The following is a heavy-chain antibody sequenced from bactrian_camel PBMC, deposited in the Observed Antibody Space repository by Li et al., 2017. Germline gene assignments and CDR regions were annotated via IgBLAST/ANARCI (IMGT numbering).Heavy chain of an antibody. V-gene: IGHV3S40*01. CDR2: FNSGGGST. D-gene: IGHD3*01. CDR1: GFLFDTYD. J-gene: IGHJ4*01. Sequence: QLVESGGDLVQPGGSLRLSCAASGFLFDTYDMSWVRRAPGKGLAWVSAFNSGGGSTYYADSVKGRFTISRDNAKNTLYLQMNSLKPEDTAVYYCAPDPNVASPPDCYSVLPAGMGTQVTVS.